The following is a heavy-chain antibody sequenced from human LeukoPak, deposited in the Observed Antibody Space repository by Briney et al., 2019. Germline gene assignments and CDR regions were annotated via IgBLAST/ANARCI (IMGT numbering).Heavy chain of an antibody. V-gene: IGHV1-46*01. CDR2: INPSGGST. CDR3: AGDGAEVTTSFDWFDP. D-gene: IGHD4-11*01. CDR1: GYTFTSYY. Sequence: GGSLRLSCAASGYTFTSYYMHWVRQAPGQGLEWMGIINPSGGSTSYAQKFQGRVTMTRDTSTSTVYMELSSLRSEDTAVYYCAGDGAEVTTSFDWFDPWGQGTLVTVSS. J-gene: IGHJ5*02.